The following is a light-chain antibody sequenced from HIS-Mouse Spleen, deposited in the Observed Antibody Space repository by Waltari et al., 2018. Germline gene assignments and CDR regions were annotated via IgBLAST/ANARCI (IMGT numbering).Light chain of an antibody. J-gene: IGLJ2*01. CDR2: EGS. CDR1: SSYVGSYNL. V-gene: IGLV2-23*01. Sequence: QSALTQPASVSGSPGQSITISCTGTSSYVGSYNLVSWYQQHPGKAPKLMIYEGSKRPSGVSNRFSGSKSGNTASLTISGLQAEDEADYYCCSYAGSRTLVFGGGTKLTVL. CDR3: CSYAGSRTLV.